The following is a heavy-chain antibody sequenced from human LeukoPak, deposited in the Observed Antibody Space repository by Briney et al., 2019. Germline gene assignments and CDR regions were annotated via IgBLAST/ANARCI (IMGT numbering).Heavy chain of an antibody. V-gene: IGHV1-18*01. J-gene: IGHJ4*02. CDR3: ARDVTGWYFDY. D-gene: IGHD6-19*01. Sequence: ASVKVSCKASGYTFTSYGISWVRQAPGQGLEWMGWISAYNGNTNYAQKLQGRVTITADKSTGTAYMELSSLRSEDTAVYYCARDVTGWYFDYWGQGTLVTVSS. CDR2: ISAYNGNT. CDR1: GYTFTSYG.